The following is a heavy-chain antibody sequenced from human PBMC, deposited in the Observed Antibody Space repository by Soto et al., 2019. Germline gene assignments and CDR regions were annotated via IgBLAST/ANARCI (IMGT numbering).Heavy chain of an antibody. CDR3: AREGNYHEF. D-gene: IGHD3-10*01. J-gene: IGHJ4*02. CDR2: ISSSGTYI. Sequence: GGSLRLSCETSGFPFGIYTMNWVRQAPGKGLEWVSSISSSGTYIGYADSVEGRFAISRDDAKNSVFLEMTSLRVDDTAVYYCAREGNYHEFWGQGTLVTVS. V-gene: IGHV3-21*01. CDR1: GFPFGIYT.